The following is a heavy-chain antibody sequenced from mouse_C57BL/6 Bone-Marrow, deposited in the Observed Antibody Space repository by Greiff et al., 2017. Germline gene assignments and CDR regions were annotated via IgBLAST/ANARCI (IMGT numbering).Heavy chain of an antibody. Sequence: EVQLQQSGPVLVKPGASVKMSCKASGYSFTDYYMNWVKQSHGKSLEWIGVINPYTGGTSYNQQFKGKATLTVDKSSSTAYMELNSLTSEDSAVYYWARREGGYYDYWGQGTTLTVSS. D-gene: IGHD2-3*01. CDR2: INPYTGGT. CDR3: ARREGGYYDY. CDR1: GYSFTDYY. V-gene: IGHV1-19*01. J-gene: IGHJ2*01.